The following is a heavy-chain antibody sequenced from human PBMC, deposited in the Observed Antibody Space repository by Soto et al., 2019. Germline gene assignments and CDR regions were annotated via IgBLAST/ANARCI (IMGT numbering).Heavy chain of an antibody. D-gene: IGHD2-15*01. Sequence: QVQLVESGGGVVQPGRSLRLSCAASGFTFSSYGMHWVRQAPGKGLEWVAVIWYDGSNKYYADSVKGRFTISRDNSKNTVYLQMNSLRAEDTAVYYCARSYRILRYYFDSWGQGTLVTVSS. V-gene: IGHV3-33*01. J-gene: IGHJ4*02. CDR3: ARSYRILRYYFDS. CDR1: GFTFSSYG. CDR2: IWYDGSNK.